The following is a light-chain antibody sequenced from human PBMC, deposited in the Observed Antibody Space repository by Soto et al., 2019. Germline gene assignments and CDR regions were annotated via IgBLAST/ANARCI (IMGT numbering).Light chain of an antibody. J-gene: IGKJ1*01. Sequence: EIVMTQSPGTLSVSPGERATLSCMASQSVRSNHLAWYQQKPGQAPRLLIYGGSSRATGIPVRFSGSGSETDFTLTITRLEPEDFATYYCQQVNSFPQTFGQGTKVDIK. CDR3: QQVNSFPQT. CDR2: GGS. CDR1: QSVRSNH. V-gene: IGKV3-20*01.